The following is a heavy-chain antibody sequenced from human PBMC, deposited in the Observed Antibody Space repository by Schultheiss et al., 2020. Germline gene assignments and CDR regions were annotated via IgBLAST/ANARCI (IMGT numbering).Heavy chain of an antibody. J-gene: IGHJ4*02. D-gene: IGHD6-19*01. CDR1: GYSFTSNW. Sequence: GGSLRLSCRGSGYSFTSNWIGWVRQMPGKGLEWMGIIYPGDSETRYSPSFQGQVSISADKSSSTAYLQWSSLKASDTAMYYCARIEAVAGIDYWGQGTLVTVSS. V-gene: IGHV5-51*01. CDR3: ARIEAVAGIDY. CDR2: IYPGDSET.